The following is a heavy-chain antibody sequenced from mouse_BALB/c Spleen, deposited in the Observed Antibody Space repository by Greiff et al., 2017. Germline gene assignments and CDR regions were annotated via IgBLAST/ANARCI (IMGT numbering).Heavy chain of an antibody. J-gene: IGHJ4*01. Sequence: EVQGVESGGGLVQPGGSLKLSCAASGFTFSSYGMSWVRQTPDKRLELVATINSNGGSTYYPDSVKGRFTISRDNAKNTLYLQMSSLKSEDTAMYYCARADYYGSSSPYAMGYWGQGTSVTVSS. V-gene: IGHV5-6-3*01. D-gene: IGHD1-1*01. CDR3: ARADYYGSSSPYAMGY. CDR1: GFTFSSYG. CDR2: INSNGGST.